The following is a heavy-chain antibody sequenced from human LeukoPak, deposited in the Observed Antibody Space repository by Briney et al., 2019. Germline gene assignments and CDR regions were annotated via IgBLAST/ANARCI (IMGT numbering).Heavy chain of an antibody. D-gene: IGHD6-19*01. CDR2: IIPIFGTA. J-gene: IGHJ4*02. CDR3: ARSGGSGWYFDY. Sequence: SVKVSCKASGGTFISYAISWVRQAPGQGLEWMGGIIPIFGTANYAQKFQGRVTITADESTSTAFMELSSLRSEDTAVYYCARSGGSGWYFDYWGQGTLVTVSS. CDR1: GGTFISYA. V-gene: IGHV1-69*13.